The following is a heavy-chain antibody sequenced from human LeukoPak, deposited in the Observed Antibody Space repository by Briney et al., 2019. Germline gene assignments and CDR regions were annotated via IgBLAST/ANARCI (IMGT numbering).Heavy chain of an antibody. J-gene: IGHJ1*01. D-gene: IGHD6-19*01. CDR1: GGSFSGYY. CDR3: ARGGSGWYVGGSRDFQH. V-gene: IGHV4-34*01. Sequence: SETLSLTCAVYGGSFSGYYWSWIRQPPGKGLEWIGEINHSGSTNYNPTLKSRVTVSVDTSKNQFSLKLSSVTAADTAVYYCARGGSGWYVGGSRDFQHWGQGTLVTVSS. CDR2: INHSGST.